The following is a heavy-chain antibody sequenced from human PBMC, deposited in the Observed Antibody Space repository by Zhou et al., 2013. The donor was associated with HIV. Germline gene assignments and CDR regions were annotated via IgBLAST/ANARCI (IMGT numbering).Heavy chain of an antibody. J-gene: IGHJ3*01. D-gene: IGHD6-13*01. Sequence: QVQLLQSGTEVKKPGSSVTVSCKASGGIVISIAISWVRQAPGQGLEWMGGIIPIFATANYAQKFQGRVTITTDESTSTAYMELSSLRSEDTAVYYCARAPGLSSSWYVPADAFDVWGQGTMVTVSS. CDR3: ARAPGLSSSWYVPADAFDV. CDR2: IIPIFATA. V-gene: IGHV1-69*05. CDR1: GGIVISIA.